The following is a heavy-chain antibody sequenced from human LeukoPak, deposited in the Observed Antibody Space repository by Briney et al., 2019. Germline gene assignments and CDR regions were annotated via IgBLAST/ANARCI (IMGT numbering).Heavy chain of an antibody. CDR2: IRSKAYGGTT. Sequence: KAGGSLRLSCTASGFTFGDYAMSWFRQAPGKGLEWVGFIRSKAYGGTTEYAASVKGRFTISRDNAKNSLYLQMNSLRAEDTAVYYCARDYGGSSPFDYWGQGTLVTVSS. CDR3: ARDYGGSSPFDY. CDR1: GFTFGDYA. D-gene: IGHD4-23*01. V-gene: IGHV3-49*05. J-gene: IGHJ4*02.